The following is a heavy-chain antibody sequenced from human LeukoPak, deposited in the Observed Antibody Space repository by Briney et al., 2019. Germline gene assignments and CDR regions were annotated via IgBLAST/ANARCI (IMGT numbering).Heavy chain of an antibody. CDR2: IHDSGST. CDR1: GGSISSGDYH. J-gene: IGHJ5*02. CDR3: ARGYGSGSYYYGRFDP. Sequence: SQTLSLTCTVSGGSISSGDYHWNWIRQPPGKGLEWIGFIHDSGSTYYNPSLRSRTTISRDMSKNQFSLKLSSVTAADTAMYFCARGYGSGSYYYGRFDPWGQGTLVTVSS. D-gene: IGHD3-10*01. V-gene: IGHV4-30-4*01.